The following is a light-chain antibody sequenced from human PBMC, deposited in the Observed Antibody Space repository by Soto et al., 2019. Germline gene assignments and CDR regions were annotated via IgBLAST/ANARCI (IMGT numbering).Light chain of an antibody. Sequence: QAVVTQPASVSGSPGQSITISCTGTSSDIGSYNLVSWYQQHPGKAPKLMISEVSKRPSGVSNRFSGSKSGNTASLTISGLQAEDEADYYCCSYAGSSTWVFGGGTKVTVL. CDR3: CSYAGSSTWV. J-gene: IGLJ3*02. V-gene: IGLV2-23*02. CDR2: EVS. CDR1: SSDIGSYNL.